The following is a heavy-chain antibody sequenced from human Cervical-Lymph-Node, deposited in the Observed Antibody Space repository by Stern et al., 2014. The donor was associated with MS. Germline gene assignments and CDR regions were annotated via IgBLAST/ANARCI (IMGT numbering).Heavy chain of an antibody. V-gene: IGHV1-46*01. CDR3: ARQNLVRGINELDY. CDR1: EYNFTFYY. CDR2: INPSTGST. D-gene: IGHD3-10*01. J-gene: IGHJ4*02. Sequence: QMQLVQSGAEVKKPGASVKVSCKASEYNFTFYYIHWVRQAPGQGLEWMGLINPSTGSTSYTQKFQSRVTMTSDTSTRTIYMEMSSLRSEDTAVYYCARQNLVRGINELDYWGQGTLLIVSS.